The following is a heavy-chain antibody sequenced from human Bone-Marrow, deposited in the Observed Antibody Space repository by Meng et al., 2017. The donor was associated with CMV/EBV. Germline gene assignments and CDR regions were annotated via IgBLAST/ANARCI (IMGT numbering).Heavy chain of an antibody. D-gene: IGHD4-11*01. Sequence: GESLKISCAASGFTFSSYAMHWVRQAPGKGLEWVAVISYDRSNKYYADSVKGRFTISRDNSKNTLYLQMNSLRAEDTAVYYCASTGTVTTTAAGGDVWGQGTTVTVAS. CDR3: ASTGTVTTTAAGGDV. J-gene: IGHJ6*02. CDR1: GFTFSSYA. CDR2: ISYDRSNK. V-gene: IGHV3-30-3*01.